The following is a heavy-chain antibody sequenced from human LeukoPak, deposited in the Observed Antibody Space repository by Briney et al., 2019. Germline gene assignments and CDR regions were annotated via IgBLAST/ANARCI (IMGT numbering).Heavy chain of an antibody. Sequence: ASVKVSCKASGYTFTGYYMHWVRQAPGQGLEWMGWINPNSGCTNYAQKFQGRLTMTRDTSISTAYMELSRLRSDDTAVYYCARGGRSRYYYRSGSYYGALYYMDVWGKGTTVTISS. V-gene: IGHV1-2*02. CDR2: INPNSGCT. CDR1: GYTFTGYY. CDR3: ARGGRSRYYYRSGSYYGALYYMDV. J-gene: IGHJ6*03. D-gene: IGHD3-10*01.